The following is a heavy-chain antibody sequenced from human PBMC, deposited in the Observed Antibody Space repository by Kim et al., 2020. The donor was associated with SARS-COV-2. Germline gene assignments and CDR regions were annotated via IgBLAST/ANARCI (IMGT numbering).Heavy chain of an antibody. CDR1: GFSLSTSGVG. J-gene: IGHJ4*02. CDR3: AHLSTTPYVLLWDH. CDR2: IYWDDDK. D-gene: IGHD3-10*01. V-gene: IGHV2-5*02. Sequence: SGPTLVKPTQTLTLTCTFSGFSLSTSGVGVGWIRQPPGKALEWLALIYWDDDKRYSPSLKSRLTITKDTSKNQAVLTMTNMDPVDTATYYCAHLSTTPYVLLWDHWGQGTLVTVSS.